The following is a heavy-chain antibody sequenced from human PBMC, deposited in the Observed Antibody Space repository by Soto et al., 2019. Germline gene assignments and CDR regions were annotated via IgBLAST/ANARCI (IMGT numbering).Heavy chain of an antibody. D-gene: IGHD2-21*02. CDR1: GFTFRSYV. J-gene: IGHJ4*02. CDR3: AKDEAYCGGDCYFDY. V-gene: IGHV3-23*01. Sequence: EVQLLESGGGLVQPGGSLRLSCAASGFTFRSYVMSWVRQAPGTGLEWVSAISGSGGSTYYADSVKGRFTISRDNSKNTLYLQMNSLRAEDTAVYYCAKDEAYCGGDCYFDYWGQGTLVTVSS. CDR2: ISGSGGST.